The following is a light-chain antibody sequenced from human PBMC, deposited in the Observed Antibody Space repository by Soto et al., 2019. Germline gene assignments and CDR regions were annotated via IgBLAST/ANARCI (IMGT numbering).Light chain of an antibody. Sequence: DIQMTQSPSTLSASVGDRVTITGRASQKINTDLAWYQQKPGKVPNLLIYHASSLVTGVPSRFSGSGFGTEFTLTISSLQPDDIATYYCQQYNSYSPWTFGQGTKVDIK. V-gene: IGKV1-5*01. CDR2: HAS. J-gene: IGKJ1*01. CDR3: QQYNSYSPWT. CDR1: QKINTD.